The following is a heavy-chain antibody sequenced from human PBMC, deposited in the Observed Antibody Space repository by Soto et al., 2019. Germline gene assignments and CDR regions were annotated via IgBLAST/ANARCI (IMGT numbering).Heavy chain of an antibody. D-gene: IGHD3-9*01. CDR2: IHSDGST. CDR1: GFTVNSNY. V-gene: IGHV3-66*01. J-gene: IGHJ4*02. CDR3: ATLTKYDILTGFYPC. Sequence: EVQLVESGGGLVQPGGSLRLSCAASGFTVNSNYMSWVRQAPGKGLEWVSVIHSDGSTYYAHSVKRRFIISRDNSNNTLYFQINSLRAEDTAVYYCATLTKYDILTGFYPCWGQGTLVTVSS.